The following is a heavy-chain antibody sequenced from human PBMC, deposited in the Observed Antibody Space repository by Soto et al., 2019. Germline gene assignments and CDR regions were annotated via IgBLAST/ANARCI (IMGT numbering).Heavy chain of an antibody. CDR3: ARHAGDDTFYNYAMDV. Sequence: PETLSLTCTVSGGSISSNTYYWAWIRQPPGKGLEWIWSIYYTGRTYYNPSLKSRVTMSADTSNNQFSLKVSSVSAADTAVYYCARHAGDDTFYNYAMDVWGQGTTVTVSS. CDR1: GGSISSNTYY. CDR2: IYYTGRT. V-gene: IGHV4-39*01. J-gene: IGHJ6*02. D-gene: IGHD3-22*01.